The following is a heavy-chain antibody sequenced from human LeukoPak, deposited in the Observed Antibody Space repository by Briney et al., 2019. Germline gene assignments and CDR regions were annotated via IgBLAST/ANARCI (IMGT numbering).Heavy chain of an antibody. V-gene: IGHV3-23*01. Sequence: PGGSLRLSCAASGFTFSSYAMSWVRQAPGKGLEWVSAISGSGGSTYYADSVKGRFTTSRDNSKNTLYLQMSSLRAEDTAVYYCALMGVVVVPAATFDYWGQGTLVTVSS. J-gene: IGHJ4*02. CDR2: ISGSGGST. CDR3: ALMGVVVVPAATFDY. D-gene: IGHD2-2*01. CDR1: GFTFSSYA.